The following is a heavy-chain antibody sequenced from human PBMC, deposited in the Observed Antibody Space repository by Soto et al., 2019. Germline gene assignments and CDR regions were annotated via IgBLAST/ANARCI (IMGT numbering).Heavy chain of an antibody. V-gene: IGHV1-69*02. CDR1: GGTFSSYT. J-gene: IGHJ4*02. Sequence: QVQLVQSGAEVKKTGSSVKVSCKASGGTFSSYTISWVRQAPGRGLEWMGRIIPMFGIANYAQKFQGRVTITADKSTRTAYMELSRLRSEXXXXXXXXXXXXXSHDYWGQGALVTVSS. CDR2: IIPMFGIA. CDR3: XXXXXXSHDY.